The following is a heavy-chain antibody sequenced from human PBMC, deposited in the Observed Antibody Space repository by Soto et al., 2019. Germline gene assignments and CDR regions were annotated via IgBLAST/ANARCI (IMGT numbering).Heavy chain of an antibody. CDR2: IYYSGST. D-gene: IGHD3-22*01. J-gene: IGHJ4*02. CDR1: GGSISSSSYY. CDR3: ARHVPDDVYYYDSCGSGYFDY. V-gene: IGHV4-39*01. Sequence: QLQLQESGPGLVKPSETLSLTCTVSGGSISSSSYYWGWIRQPPGKGLEWIGSIYYSGSTYYNPSLKSRVTISGNTSKNQFSPKLSSGTGASTAVYYCARHVPDDVYYYDSCGSGYFDYWGQGTLVTVSS.